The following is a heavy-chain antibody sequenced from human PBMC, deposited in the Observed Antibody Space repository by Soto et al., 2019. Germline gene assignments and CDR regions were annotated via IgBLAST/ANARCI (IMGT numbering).Heavy chain of an antibody. Sequence: GASVKVSCKASGYTFTSYDINWVRQATGQGLEWMGWMNPNSGNTGYAQKFQGRVTMTRNTSISTAYMELSSLRSEDTAVYYCARGVTYCNGTSCYAVDYWAQGTQVTVSS. CDR1: GYTFTSYD. CDR2: MNPNSGNT. D-gene: IGHD2-2*01. J-gene: IGHJ4*02. V-gene: IGHV1-8*01. CDR3: ARGVTYCNGTSCYAVDY.